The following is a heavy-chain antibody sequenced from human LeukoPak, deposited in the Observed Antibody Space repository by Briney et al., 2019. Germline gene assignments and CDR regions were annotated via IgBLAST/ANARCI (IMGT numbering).Heavy chain of an antibody. D-gene: IGHD4-17*01. Sequence: GGSLRLSCAASGFTFNSYAMSWVRQAPGKGLEWVSVIYSGGSTYYADSVKGRFTISRDNSKNTLYLQMNSLRAEDTAVYYCARDPGEYGDYDEIWGQGTLVTVSS. J-gene: IGHJ4*02. CDR2: IYSGGST. CDR1: GFTFNSYA. CDR3: ARDPGEYGDYDEI. V-gene: IGHV3-53*01.